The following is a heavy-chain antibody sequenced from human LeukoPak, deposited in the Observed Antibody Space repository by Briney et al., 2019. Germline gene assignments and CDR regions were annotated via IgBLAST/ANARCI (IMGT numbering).Heavy chain of an antibody. Sequence: PGGTLRLSCAASRAMFRTYGKQWVRQAPGKGLEWVAVIWYDGTNKYYIDSVKGRFTISRDNSRNTLYLQMNSLRAEDTAVYFCARGQHSPDYWGQGTLVTVSS. D-gene: IGHD2-15*01. CDR2: IWYDGTNK. CDR1: RAMFRTYG. J-gene: IGHJ4*02. CDR3: ARGQHSPDY. V-gene: IGHV3-33*01.